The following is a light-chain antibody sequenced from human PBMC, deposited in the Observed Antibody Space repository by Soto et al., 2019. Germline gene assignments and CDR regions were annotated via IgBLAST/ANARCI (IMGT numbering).Light chain of an antibody. CDR3: QQYGTPLFT. Sequence: IVLTQSPGTLSLSPGERATLSCGASQSVTNNFLAWYQQKPGQAPRLIIYGASSRATGVPDRFSGSGSGTEFTLTISRLEPGDFAVYYCQQYGTPLFTFGPGTKVDIK. V-gene: IGKV3-20*01. CDR1: QSVTNNF. J-gene: IGKJ3*01. CDR2: GAS.